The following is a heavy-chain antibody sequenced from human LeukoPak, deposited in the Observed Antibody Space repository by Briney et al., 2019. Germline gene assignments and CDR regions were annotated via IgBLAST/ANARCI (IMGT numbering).Heavy chain of an antibody. J-gene: IGHJ5*02. CDR2: INPSGGST. D-gene: IGHD6-6*01. CDR1: GYTFTSYY. Sequence: GASVKVSCKASGYTFTSYYMHWVRQAPGQGLEWMGIINPSGGSTSYAQKFQGRVTMTRDMSTSTVYMELSSLRSEDTAVYYCARDLTNEDSSSAAYWFDPWGQGTLVTVSS. V-gene: IGHV1-46*01. CDR3: ARDLTNEDSSSAAYWFDP.